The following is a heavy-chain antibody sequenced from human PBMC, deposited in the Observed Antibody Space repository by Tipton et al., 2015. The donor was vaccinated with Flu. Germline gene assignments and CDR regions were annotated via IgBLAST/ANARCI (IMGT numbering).Heavy chain of an antibody. D-gene: IGHD3-22*01. Sequence: LRLSCAVYGGSFSGYYWSWIRQPPGKGLEWIGEINHSGSTNYNPSLKSRVTISVDTSKNQFSLKLSSVTAADTAVYYCARIFATYYYDSSGYYGFTRTHQQKYYFDYWGQGTLVTVSS. CDR1: GGSFSGYY. CDR2: INHSGST. CDR3: ARIFATYYYDSSGYYGFTRTHQQKYYFDY. J-gene: IGHJ4*02. V-gene: IGHV4-34*01.